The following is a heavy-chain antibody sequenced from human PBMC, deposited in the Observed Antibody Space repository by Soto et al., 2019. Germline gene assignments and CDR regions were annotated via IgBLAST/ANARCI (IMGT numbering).Heavy chain of an antibody. CDR1: GGSISSSSYY. J-gene: IGHJ6*02. CDR2: IYYSGST. Sequence: QLQLQESGPGLVKPSETLSLTCTVSGGSISSSSYYWGWIRQPPGKGLEWIGSIYYSGSTYYNPSLKSRVTISVATSKNQFSLKLSSVTAADTAVYYCARQMGTIFGVDYDYYYYYGMDVWGQGTTVTVSS. D-gene: IGHD3-3*01. V-gene: IGHV4-39*01. CDR3: ARQMGTIFGVDYDYYYYYGMDV.